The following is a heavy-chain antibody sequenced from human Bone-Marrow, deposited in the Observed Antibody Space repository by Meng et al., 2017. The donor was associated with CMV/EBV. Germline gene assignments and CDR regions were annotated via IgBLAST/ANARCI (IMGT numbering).Heavy chain of an antibody. V-gene: IGHV1-2*02. J-gene: IGHJ4*02. CDR3: ARRRLVGYCSGGSCYGVDY. Sequence: QVQLVPSGAEAKKHGAPVKFSCKASGYTFTGYYMHWVRQAPGQGLEWMGWINPNSGGTNYAQKFQGRVTMTRDTSISTAYMELSRLRSDDTAVYYCARRRLVGYCSGGSCYGVDYWGQGTLVTVSS. CDR2: INPNSGGT. CDR1: GYTFTGYY. D-gene: IGHD2-15*01.